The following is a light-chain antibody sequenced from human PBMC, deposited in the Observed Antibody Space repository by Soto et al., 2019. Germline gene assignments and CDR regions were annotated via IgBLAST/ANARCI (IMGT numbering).Light chain of an antibody. CDR3: MKSQQTPPT. CDR1: QSLLQSNGYNY. Sequence: DIVMPQSPLSLPFTPGEPASISCSSSQSLLQSNGYNYLDWYLQKPGQSPRLLIFFGSYRASGVHDRFSGSGSGTDFTLKIRSGEAEDVGIYYCMKSQQTPPTFGQGTRVEIK. J-gene: IGKJ1*01. V-gene: IGKV2-28*01. CDR2: FGS.